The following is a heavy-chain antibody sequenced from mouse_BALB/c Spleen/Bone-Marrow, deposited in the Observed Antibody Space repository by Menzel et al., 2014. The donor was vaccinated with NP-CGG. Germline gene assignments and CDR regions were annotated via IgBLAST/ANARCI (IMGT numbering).Heavy chain of an antibody. J-gene: IGHJ2*01. CDR1: GYTFSNYW. D-gene: IGHD3-1*01. CDR3: TTLARTNFDY. CDR2: IYPGNSDT. V-gene: IGHV1-5*01. Sequence: VQLQQSGTVLARPGAAVKMSCKASGYTFSNYWMRWVKQRPGQGLEWIGTIYPGNSDTTYNQKFKGKAKLTAVTSTSTAYMDLSSLTNEDSAVYYCTTLARTNFDYWGQGTTLTVSS.